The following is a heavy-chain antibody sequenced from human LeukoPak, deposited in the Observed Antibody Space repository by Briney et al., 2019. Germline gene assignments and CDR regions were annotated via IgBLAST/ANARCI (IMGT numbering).Heavy chain of an antibody. V-gene: IGHV3-66*01. J-gene: IGHJ4*02. D-gene: IGHD1-26*01. CDR2: IYSGGST. CDR3: AKDRSIGTYYTFDH. Sequence: GGSLRLSCAASEFSVGSNYMTWVRQAPGKGLEWVSLIYSGGSTYYADSVKGRFTISRDNSKNTVYLQMSSLTAADTAVYYCAKDRSIGTYYTFDHWGQGTLVTVSS. CDR1: EFSVGSNY.